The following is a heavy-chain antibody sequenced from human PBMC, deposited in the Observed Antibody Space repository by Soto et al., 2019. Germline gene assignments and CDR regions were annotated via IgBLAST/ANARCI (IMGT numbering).Heavy chain of an antibody. CDR1: GFTFSSYA. J-gene: IGHJ6*02. Sequence: EVQLLESGGGLVQPGGSLRLSCAASGFTFSSYAMSWVRQAPGKGLEWVSAISGSGGSTYYADSVKGRFTISRDNSKNTLYLQMNSLRAEDTAVYYCAKVDTGDIVVAPAAIPYYYGMDVWGQGTTVTVSS. D-gene: IGHD2-2*01. V-gene: IGHV3-23*01. CDR2: ISGSGGST. CDR3: AKVDTGDIVVAPAAIPYYYGMDV.